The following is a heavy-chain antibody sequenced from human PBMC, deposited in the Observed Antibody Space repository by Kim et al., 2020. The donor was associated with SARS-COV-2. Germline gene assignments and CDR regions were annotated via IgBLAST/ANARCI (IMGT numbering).Heavy chain of an antibody. CDR2: IKRKSDGGTT. CDR1: GFTFSNTW. CDR3: TTGIITARISDS. Sequence: GGSLRLSCAGSGFTFSNTWINWVRQAPGRGLEWVGLIKRKSDGGTTDYAAPVKGRFTISRDDSKDTVYLQMNSLKTEDTAVYYCTTGIITARISDSWGRGSLVTVSS. D-gene: IGHD6-6*01. J-gene: IGHJ4*02. V-gene: IGHV3-15*01.